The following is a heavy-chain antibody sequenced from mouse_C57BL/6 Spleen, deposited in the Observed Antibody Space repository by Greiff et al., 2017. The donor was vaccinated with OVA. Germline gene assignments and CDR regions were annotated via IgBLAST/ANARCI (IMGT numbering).Heavy chain of an antibody. CDR1: GYSFTGYY. Sequence: VQLQQSGPELVKPGASVKISCKASGYSFTGYYMNWVKQSPEKSLEWIGEINPSTGGTTYNQKFKAKATLTVDKSSSTAYMKLKSLTSEDSAVXYCARDYYSSFAYWGQGTLVTVSA. J-gene: IGHJ3*01. CDR2: INPSTGGT. CDR3: ARDYYSSFAY. D-gene: IGHD1-1*01. V-gene: IGHV1-42*01.